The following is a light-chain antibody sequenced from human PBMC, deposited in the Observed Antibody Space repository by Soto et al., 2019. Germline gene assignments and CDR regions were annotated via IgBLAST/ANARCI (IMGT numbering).Light chain of an antibody. CDR3: QQYADFKT. CDR2: DAS. CDR1: RSISRN. V-gene: IGKV1-5*01. Sequence: DTPMTQSPSTLSASVGDRVTITCRASRSISRNLAWYQQKPGKAPKVLITDASSLESGVPSRFSGSGAGTEFTLPISSLQPDDFATYYCQQYADFKTFGQGTKVEIK. J-gene: IGKJ1*01.